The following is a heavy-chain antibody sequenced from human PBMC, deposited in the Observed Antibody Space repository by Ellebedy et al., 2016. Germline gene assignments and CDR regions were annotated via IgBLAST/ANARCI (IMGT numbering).Heavy chain of an antibody. V-gene: IGHV4-59*12. J-gene: IGHJ4*02. D-gene: IGHD5-12*01. Sequence: LRLSXTVSGGSISSYYWSWIRQPPGKGLEWIGYIYYSGSTNYNPSLKSRVTISVDTSKNQFSLKLRSVTAADTAVYYCARGQGRRKATDYWGQGTLVTVSS. CDR3: ARGQGRRKATDY. CDR2: IYYSGST. CDR1: GGSISSYY.